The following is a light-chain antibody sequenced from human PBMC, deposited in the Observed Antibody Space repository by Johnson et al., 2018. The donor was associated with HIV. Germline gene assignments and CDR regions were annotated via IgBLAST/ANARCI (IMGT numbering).Light chain of an antibody. CDR1: SSNIGNNY. V-gene: IGLV1-51*01. J-gene: IGLJ1*01. Sequence: QPVLTQPPSVSAAPGQKVTISCSGSSSNIGNNYVSWYQQVPGTAPKLLVFDNNKRPSGIPDRFSASKSGTSATLGITGLQTEDEADYYCGTWDSSLSALAFGTGTKVTVL. CDR3: GTWDSSLSALA. CDR2: DNN.